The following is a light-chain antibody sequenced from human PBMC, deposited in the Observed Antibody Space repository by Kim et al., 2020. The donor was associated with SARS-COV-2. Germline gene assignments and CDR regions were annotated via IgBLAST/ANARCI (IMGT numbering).Light chain of an antibody. Sequence: EIVLTQSPEFQSVTPKEKVTITCRASQNIGRNLHWYQQKPDQSPKFLIKYASQSISGVPSRFSGSGSGTDFTLTIKSLEAADAAVYYCHQTSSFPQTFGQRTKVDIK. V-gene: IGKV6D-21*02. CDR1: QNIGRN. CDR2: YAS. CDR3: HQTSSFPQT. J-gene: IGKJ1*01.